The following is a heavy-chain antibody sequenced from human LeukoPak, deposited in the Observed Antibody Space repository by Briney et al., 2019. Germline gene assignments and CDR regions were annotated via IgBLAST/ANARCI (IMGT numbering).Heavy chain of an antibody. CDR3: AREGVGIADY. V-gene: IGHV4-59*12. J-gene: IGHJ4*02. D-gene: IGHD2-15*01. CDR2: IYKSGRT. Sequence: SETLSLTCTVSGGSISSFYLSWIRQPPGKGLEWIGYIYKSGRTNYNPSLKSRVAISVDTSKNQFSLKLSSVTAADTAVYYCAREGVGIADYWGQGTLVTVSS. CDR1: GGSISSFY.